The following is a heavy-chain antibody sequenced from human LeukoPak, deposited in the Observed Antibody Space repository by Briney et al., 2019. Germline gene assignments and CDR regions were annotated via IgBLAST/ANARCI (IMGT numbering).Heavy chain of an antibody. J-gene: IGHJ4*02. D-gene: IGHD5-24*01. CDR2: ISSSSSYI. V-gene: IGHV3-21*01. CDR3: ARETDRDYYFDY. CDR1: GFTFSSYY. Sequence: GGSLRLSCTASGFTFSSYYMNWVRQAPGKGLEWVSSISSSSSYIYYADSVKGRFTIARDNAKNSLYLQMNSLRADDTAVYYCARETDRDYYFDYWGQGTLVTVSS.